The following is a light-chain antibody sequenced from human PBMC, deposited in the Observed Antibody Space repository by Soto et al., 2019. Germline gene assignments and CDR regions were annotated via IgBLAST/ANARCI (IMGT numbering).Light chain of an antibody. CDR3: CSYTLSSTYV. CDR1: SSDVGSYNG. V-gene: IGLV2-18*02. Sequence: QSVLNQPPSVSGSPGQSVTISCTGTSSDVGSYNGVSWYQQPPGTAPKLIIYEVSNRPSGVPDRFSGSKSGNTASLTISWLQAEDEADYYCCSYTLSSTYVFGTGTKVTVL. J-gene: IGLJ1*01. CDR2: EVS.